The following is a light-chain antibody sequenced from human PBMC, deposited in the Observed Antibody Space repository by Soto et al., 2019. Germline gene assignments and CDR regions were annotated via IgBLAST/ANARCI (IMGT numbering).Light chain of an antibody. CDR3: QQDYTRFT. Sequence: EIVLTQSPATLSLSPGERATLSCRASQSVSSSYLTWYQQKPGQAPRLLIYGASTRATSIPARFSGSGSGTDFTLTISSLQPEDFAVYYCQQDYTRFTFGPGTKVDIK. CDR1: QSVSSSY. CDR2: GAS. V-gene: IGKV3D-7*01. J-gene: IGKJ3*01.